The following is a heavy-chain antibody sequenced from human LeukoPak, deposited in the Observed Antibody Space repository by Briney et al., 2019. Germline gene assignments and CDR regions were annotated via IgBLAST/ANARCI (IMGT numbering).Heavy chain of an antibody. J-gene: IGHJ6*04. CDR3: ARAGYGDYVDYYYGMDV. V-gene: IGHV4-30-4*01. CDR1: GGSISSGDYY. Sequence: SQTLSLTCTVSGGSISSGDYYWSWIRQPPGKGLEWIGYIYYSGSTYYNPSLKSRVTISVDTSKNQFSLKLSSVTAADTAVYYCARAGYGDYVDYYYGMDVWGKGTTVTVSS. CDR2: IYYSGST. D-gene: IGHD4-17*01.